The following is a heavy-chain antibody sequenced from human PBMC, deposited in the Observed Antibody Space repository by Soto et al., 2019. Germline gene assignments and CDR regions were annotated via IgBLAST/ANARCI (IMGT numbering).Heavy chain of an antibody. V-gene: IGHV1-18*01. D-gene: IGHD3-10*01. CDR2: ISGYNGNT. CDR1: GYTFSNYG. Sequence: QVQLGQSGAEGKKPGASVTVSCNTSGYTFSNYGINWVRQAPGQGLERMGWISGYNGNTNYAQTVQGRVTMTTDTSTGTVSMELRSLKSDDTAIYYCSRFIMVGGGSDPNYYHGMDVWGQGTTVTVSS. J-gene: IGHJ6*02. CDR3: SRFIMVGGGSDPNYYHGMDV.